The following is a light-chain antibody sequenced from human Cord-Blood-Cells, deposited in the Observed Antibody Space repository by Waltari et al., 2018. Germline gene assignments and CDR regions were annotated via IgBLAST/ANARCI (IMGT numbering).Light chain of an antibody. Sequence: SYVLTQPPSVSVAPGKTARITCGGNNIGSKSVHWYQQKPGQAPVLVIYYDSDRPSGSPGLFSGSDSGNTATLTNSRVEAGDEADYCCQVWNSSSDHPVCGGGTKLTVL. CDR1: NIGSKS. CDR3: QVWNSSSDHPV. V-gene: IGLV3-21*04. CDR2: YDS. J-gene: IGLJ3*02.